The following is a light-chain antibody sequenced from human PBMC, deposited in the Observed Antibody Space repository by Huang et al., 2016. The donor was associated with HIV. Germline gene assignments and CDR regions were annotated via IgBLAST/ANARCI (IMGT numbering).Light chain of an antibody. CDR2: DSS. Sequence: EIVLTQSPATLSFSPWERATLSCRASQSVGSYFAWYQQKPGQAPRLLIYDSSNRATDIPARFSGGGSGTDFTLTISSLEPEDSAVYYCQQRSSLPLTFGQGTKLEIK. CDR3: QQRSSLPLT. V-gene: IGKV3-11*01. J-gene: IGKJ2*01. CDR1: QSVGSY.